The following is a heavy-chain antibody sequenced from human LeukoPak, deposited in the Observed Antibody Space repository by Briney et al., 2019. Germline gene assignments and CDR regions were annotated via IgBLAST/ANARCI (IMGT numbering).Heavy chain of an antibody. CDR3: ARVGDFEY. CDR2: IYYSGST. J-gene: IGHJ4*02. D-gene: IGHD3-16*01. CDR1: GGSISSYY. V-gene: IGHV4-59*12. Sequence: SETLSLTCTVSGGSISSYYWSWIRQPPGKGLEWIGYIYYSGSTNYNPSLKSRVTISVDTSKNQSSLKLSSVTAADTAVYYCARVGDFEYWGQGTLVTVSS.